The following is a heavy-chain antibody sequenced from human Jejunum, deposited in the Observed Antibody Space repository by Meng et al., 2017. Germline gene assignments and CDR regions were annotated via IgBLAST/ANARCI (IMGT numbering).Heavy chain of an antibody. CDR1: GGSFSGYY. J-gene: IGHJ4*02. CDR3: ARAYSDSWGYFDS. Sequence: QVQLQQWGAGLLKPSETLSLTCAVYGGSFSGYYWSWIRQPPGKGLEWIGEINHSGSTTYSPSLKSRVTISVDTSKNHFSLNLNSVTAADTAVYYCARAYSDSWGYFDSWGQGSLVTVSS. CDR2: INHSGST. V-gene: IGHV4-34*01. D-gene: IGHD6-13*01.